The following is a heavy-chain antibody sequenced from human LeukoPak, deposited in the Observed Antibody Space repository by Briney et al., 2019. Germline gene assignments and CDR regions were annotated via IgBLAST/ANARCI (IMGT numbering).Heavy chain of an antibody. CDR2: ISYDGSNK. V-gene: IGHV3-30*04. J-gene: IGHJ6*02. CDR1: GFTFSSYA. Sequence: PGGSLRLSCAASGFTFSSYAIHWVRQAPGKGLEWVAVISYDGSNKYYADSVKGRFTISRDNAKNSLYLQMNSLRAEDTAVYYCARIGYCSSTSCYLDYYYYGMDVWGQGTTVTVSS. D-gene: IGHD2-2*01. CDR3: ARIGYCSSTSCYLDYYYYGMDV.